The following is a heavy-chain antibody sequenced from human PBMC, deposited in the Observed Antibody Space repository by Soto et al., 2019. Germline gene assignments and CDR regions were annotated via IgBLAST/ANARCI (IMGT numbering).Heavy chain of an antibody. CDR3: ARVGVPAAMRSSYYYYYMDV. D-gene: IGHD2-2*01. CDR2: ISSSSYI. Sequence: GGSLRLSCVASGFTFSSYSMNWVRQAPGKGLEWVSSISSSSYIYYADSVKGRFTISRDNAKNSLYLQMNSLRAEDTAVYYCARVGVPAAMRSSYYYYYMDVWGKGTTVTVSS. J-gene: IGHJ6*03. V-gene: IGHV3-21*01. CDR1: GFTFSSYS.